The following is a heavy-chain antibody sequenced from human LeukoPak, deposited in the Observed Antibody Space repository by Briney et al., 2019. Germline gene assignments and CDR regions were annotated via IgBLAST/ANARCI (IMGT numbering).Heavy chain of an antibody. CDR3: ARDRYYYDSSGYRWFDP. CDR1: GGSFSGYY. J-gene: IGHJ5*02. CDR2: INHSGST. V-gene: IGHV4-34*01. D-gene: IGHD3-22*01. Sequence: SETLSLTCAVYGGSFSGYYWSWIRQPPGKGLEWIGEINHSGSTNYNPSLKSPCTISVDPSKHHFSLKLSSVSAADTAVYYCARDRYYYDSSGYRWFDPWGQGTLVTVSS.